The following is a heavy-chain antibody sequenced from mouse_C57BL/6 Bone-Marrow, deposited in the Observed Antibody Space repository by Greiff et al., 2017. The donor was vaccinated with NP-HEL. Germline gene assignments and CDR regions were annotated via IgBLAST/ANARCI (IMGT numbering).Heavy chain of an antibody. V-gene: IGHV3-8*01. J-gene: IGHJ4*01. CDR3: ARSPLWLRRNYYAMDY. CDR1: GYSITSDY. Sequence: EVKLVESGPGLAKPSQTLSLTCSVTGYSITSDYWNWIRKFPGNKLEYMGYISYSGSTYYNPSIKSRISITRDTSKNQYYLQLNSVTTEDTATYYCARSPLWLRRNYYAMDYWGQGTSVTVSS. D-gene: IGHD2-2*01. CDR2: ISYSGST.